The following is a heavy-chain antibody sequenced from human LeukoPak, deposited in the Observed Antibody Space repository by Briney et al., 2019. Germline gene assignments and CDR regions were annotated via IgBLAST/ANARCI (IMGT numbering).Heavy chain of an antibody. V-gene: IGHV3-23*01. J-gene: IGHJ4*02. D-gene: IGHD3-3*01. CDR1: GFTFSSYA. CDR3: ARTYDFWSGSQYYFDS. CDR2: ISGSGGST. Sequence: PGGSLRLSCAASGFTFSSYAMSWVRQAPGEGLEWVSAISGSGGSTYYADSVKGRFTISRDNAKNTLYLQMNSLRAEDTAVYYCARTYDFWSGSQYYFDSWGQGTLVTVSS.